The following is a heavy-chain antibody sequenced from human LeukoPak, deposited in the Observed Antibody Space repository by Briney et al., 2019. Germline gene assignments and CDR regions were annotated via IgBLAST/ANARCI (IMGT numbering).Heavy chain of an antibody. Sequence: SETLSLTCTVSGGSISSYYWSWIRQPAGKGLEWIGEINHSGSTNYNPSLKSRVTISVDTSKNQFSLKLSSVTAADTAVYYCARRLVMYYYYYYYMDVWGKGTTVTIS. D-gene: IGHD3-9*01. V-gene: IGHV4-34*01. CDR2: INHSGST. CDR3: ARRLVMYYYYYYYMDV. J-gene: IGHJ6*03. CDR1: GGSISSYY.